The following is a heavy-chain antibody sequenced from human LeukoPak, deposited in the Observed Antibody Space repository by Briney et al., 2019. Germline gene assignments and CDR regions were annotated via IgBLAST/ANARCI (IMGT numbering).Heavy chain of an antibody. J-gene: IGHJ5*02. Sequence: ASVKVSCKASGYTFTSYYMHWVRQAPGQGLEWMGIINPSGGSTSYAQKFQGRVTITADKSTSTAYMELSSLRSEDTAVCYCARDLTPRYSSRFDPWGQGTLVTVSS. CDR2: INPSGGST. CDR1: GYTFTSYY. D-gene: IGHD6-13*01. CDR3: ARDLTPRYSSRFDP. V-gene: IGHV1-46*01.